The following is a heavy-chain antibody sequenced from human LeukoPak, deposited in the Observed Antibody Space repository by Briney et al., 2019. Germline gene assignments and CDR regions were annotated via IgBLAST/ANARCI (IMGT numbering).Heavy chain of an antibody. V-gene: IGHV1-2*02. J-gene: IGHJ6*02. CDR3: ARGFYSSGWYLRDYYYGMDV. CDR2: INPNSGGT. Sequence: ASVKVSCKASGYTFTGYYMHWVRQAPGQGLAWMGWINPNSGGTNYAQKFQGRVTMTRDTSISTAYMELSRLRSDDTAVYYCARGFYSSGWYLRDYYYGMDVWGQGTTVTVSS. CDR1: GYTFTGYY. D-gene: IGHD6-19*01.